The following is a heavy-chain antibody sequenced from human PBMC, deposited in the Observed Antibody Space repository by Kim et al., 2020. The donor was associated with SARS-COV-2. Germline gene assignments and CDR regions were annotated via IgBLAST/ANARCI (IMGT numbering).Heavy chain of an antibody. Sequence: ASVKVSCKASGYTFTSYGISWVRQAPGQGLEWMGWISAYNGNTNYAQKLQGRVTMTTDTSTSTAYMELRSLRSDDTAVYYCARDMGSGPLIWDYYGMDVWGQGTTVTVSS. D-gene: IGHD3-10*01. CDR3: ARDMGSGPLIWDYYGMDV. CDR1: GYTFTSYG. J-gene: IGHJ6*02. CDR2: ISAYNGNT. V-gene: IGHV1-18*04.